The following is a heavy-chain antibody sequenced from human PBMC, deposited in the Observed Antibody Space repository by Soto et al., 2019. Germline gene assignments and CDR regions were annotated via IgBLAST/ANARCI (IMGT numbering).Heavy chain of an antibody. V-gene: IGHV1-69*01. D-gene: IGHD3-16*01. CDR3: ARLRRDWGDAFDL. J-gene: IGHJ3*01. Sequence: QVQLVQSGADVKKPGSSVKVSCKTSGSSFGSSAISWVRQAPAQGLEWMGEIIPVFDKANYAQNFQDRLTITADESTGTVCMQLSSLRSDDTAVYFCARLRRDWGDAFDLWGQGTFVTVSS. CDR2: IIPVFDKA. CDR1: GSSFGSSA.